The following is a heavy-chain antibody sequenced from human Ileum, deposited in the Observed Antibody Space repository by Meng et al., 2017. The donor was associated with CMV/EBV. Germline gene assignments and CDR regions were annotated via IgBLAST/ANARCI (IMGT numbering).Heavy chain of an antibody. CDR2: IYSDGSTT. D-gene: IGHD6-19*01. Sequence: SCGAFGFTFSSYAMPWVRQAPGKGLEWVSIIYSDGSTTYYADSVKGRFTMSRDNSRNTLYLQMNSLRAEDTAIYYCAKHSTGWYYFDHWGQGTLVTVSS. CDR1: GFTFSSYA. V-gene: IGHV3-23*03. CDR3: AKHSTGWYYFDH. J-gene: IGHJ4*02.